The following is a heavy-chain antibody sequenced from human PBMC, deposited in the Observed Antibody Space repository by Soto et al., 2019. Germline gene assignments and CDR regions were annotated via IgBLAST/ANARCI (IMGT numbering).Heavy chain of an antibody. Sequence: SETLSLTCTVSGGSISSYYWIWIRQPPAKGLEWIGYIYYSGSTNYNPSLKSRVTISVDTSKNQFSLKLSSVTAADTAVYYCARDKEGIAARVFDYWGQGTLVTVSS. CDR3: ARDKEGIAARVFDY. CDR1: GGSISSYY. CDR2: IYYSGST. V-gene: IGHV4-59*01. J-gene: IGHJ4*02. D-gene: IGHD6-6*01.